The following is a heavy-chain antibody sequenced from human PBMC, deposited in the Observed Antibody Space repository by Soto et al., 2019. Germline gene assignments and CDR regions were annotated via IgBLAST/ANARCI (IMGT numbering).Heavy chain of an antibody. D-gene: IGHD3-10*01. J-gene: IGHJ6*02. CDR3: ARDTNPPDYYGSGSFYGMDV. CDR2: IYSCGST. V-gene: IGHV3-53*01. Sequence: EVQLVESGGGLIQPGGSLRLSCAASGFTVSSNYMSWVRQAPGKGLEWVSVIYSCGSTYYADSVKGRFTISRDNSTNTLYLQRNSLRAEDTAVYYCARDTNPPDYYGSGSFYGMDVWGQGTTVSVSS. CDR1: GFTVSSNY.